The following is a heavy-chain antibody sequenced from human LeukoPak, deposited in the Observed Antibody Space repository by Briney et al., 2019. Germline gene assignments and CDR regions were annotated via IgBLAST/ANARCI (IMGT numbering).Heavy chain of an antibody. J-gene: IGHJ4*02. CDR1: GYTFTSYG. V-gene: IGHV1-18*01. D-gene: IGHD3-22*01. CDR2: ISAYNGNT. Sequence: GASVKVSCKASGYTFTSYGISWVRQAPGRGLEWMGWISAYNGNTNYAQKLRGRVTMTTDTSTSTAYMELRSLRSDDTAVYYCARDRVSRDYYYDSSGFFDYWGQGTLVTVSS. CDR3: ARDRVSRDYYYDSSGFFDY.